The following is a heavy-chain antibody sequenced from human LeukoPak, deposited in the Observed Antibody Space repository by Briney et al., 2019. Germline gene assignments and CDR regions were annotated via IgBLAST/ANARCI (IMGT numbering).Heavy chain of an antibody. D-gene: IGHD3-10*01. V-gene: IGHV4-38-2*02. J-gene: IGHJ4*02. CDR3: ANGLGSYGSNNKY. CDR2: IYHSGTT. Sequence: SETLSLICTVSGYSISSGYYWGWIRQPPGKGLEWIGNIYHSGTTYYNPSLKSRVTISLDTSKNQCSLKLNSVTAADTAVYYCANGLGSYGSNNKYWGQGVLVTVSS. CDR1: GYSISSGYY.